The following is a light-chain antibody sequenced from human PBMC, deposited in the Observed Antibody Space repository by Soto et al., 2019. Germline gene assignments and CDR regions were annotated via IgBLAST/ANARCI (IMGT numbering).Light chain of an antibody. CDR2: DVS. V-gene: IGLV2-14*01. Sequence: QSVLTQPASVSGSPGHSITISCTGTSSDVGGYNYVSWYQQHPGKAPKLMIYDVSDRPSGVSYRFSGSKSGNTASLTISGLQVEEDFDFHRSSYTRSCPHYLFGVGPKV. J-gene: IGLJ1*01. CDR3: SSYTRSCPHYL. CDR1: SSDVGGYNY.